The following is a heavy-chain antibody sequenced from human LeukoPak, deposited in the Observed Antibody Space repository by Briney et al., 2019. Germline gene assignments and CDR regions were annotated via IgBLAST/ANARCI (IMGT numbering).Heavy chain of an antibody. CDR3: ARARRGVEMATIFDF. Sequence: GASVKVSCKASGYTFTVYYMHWVRQAPGQGLEWMGWISAYNGNTKYAQKLQGRVTMTTDTSTSTAYMELRSLRSDDTAVYYCARARRGVEMATIFDFWGQGTLVTVSS. V-gene: IGHV1-18*04. CDR1: GYTFTVYY. D-gene: IGHD5-24*01. J-gene: IGHJ4*02. CDR2: ISAYNGNT.